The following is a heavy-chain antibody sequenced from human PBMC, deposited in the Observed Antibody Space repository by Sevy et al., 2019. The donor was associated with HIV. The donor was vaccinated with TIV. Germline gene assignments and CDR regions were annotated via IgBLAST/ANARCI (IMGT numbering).Heavy chain of an antibody. CDR3: ARPYGSGSWEAFDI. V-gene: IGHV3-21*01. J-gene: IGHJ3*02. CDR2: ISSSANYI. Sequence: GGSLRLSCSASGFTFSTYTMNWFSQAPRKGLEWVSSISSSANYIYYAESLKGRCTISRDNAKNSLYLQMNRLRAEDTGVYYCARPYGSGSWEAFDIWGQGIMVTVSS. D-gene: IGHD3-10*01. CDR1: GFTFSTYT.